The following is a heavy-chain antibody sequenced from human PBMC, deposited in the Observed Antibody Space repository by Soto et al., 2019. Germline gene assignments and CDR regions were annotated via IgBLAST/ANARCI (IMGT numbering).Heavy chain of an antibody. V-gene: IGHV1-58*01. J-gene: IGHJ4*02. CDR3: TTDGIMITFGFY. CDR2: IVVGSGNT. D-gene: IGHD3-16*01. Sequence: GASVKVSCKASGFTFTSSAVQWVRQARGQRLEWIGWIVVGSGNTNYAQKFQERVTITRDMSTSTAYMELSSLRSEDTAVYYCTTDGIMITFGFYWGQGTLVTVSS. CDR1: GFTFTSSA.